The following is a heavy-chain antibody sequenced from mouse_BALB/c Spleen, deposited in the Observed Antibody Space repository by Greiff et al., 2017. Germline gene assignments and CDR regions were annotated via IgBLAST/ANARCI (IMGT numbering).Heavy chain of an antibody. CDR3: ARSFPFAY. J-gene: IGHJ3*01. CDR2: ISYSGST. Sequence: EVQLQESGPGLVKPSQSLSLTCTVTGYSITSDYAWNWIRQFPGNKLEWMGYISYSGSTSYNPSLKSRISITRDTSKNQFFLQLNSVTTEDTATYYCARSFPFAYWGQGTLVTVSA. CDR1: GYSITSDYA. V-gene: IGHV3-2*02.